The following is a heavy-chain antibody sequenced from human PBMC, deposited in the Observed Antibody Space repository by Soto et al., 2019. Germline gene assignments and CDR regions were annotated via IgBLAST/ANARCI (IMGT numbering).Heavy chain of an antibody. V-gene: IGHV1-3*01. D-gene: IGHD6-13*01. Sequence: GASVKVSCKASGYTFTSYAMHWVRQAPGQRVEWMGWINAGNGNTKYSQKFQGRVTITRDTSASTAYMELSSLRSEDTAVYYCARSGYSSSWYNYYYGMDVWGQGTTVTVSS. J-gene: IGHJ6*02. CDR2: INAGNGNT. CDR3: ARSGYSSSWYNYYYGMDV. CDR1: GYTFTSYA.